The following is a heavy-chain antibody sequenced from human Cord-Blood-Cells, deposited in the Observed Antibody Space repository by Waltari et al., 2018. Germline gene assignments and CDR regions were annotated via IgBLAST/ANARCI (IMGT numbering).Heavy chain of an antibody. J-gene: IGHJ4*02. V-gene: IGHV3-48*03. CDR1: GFTFSSSE. Sequence: EVQLVESGGGLVQPGGSLRLSCAASGFTFSSSEMNWVRQAPGKGLEWVSYISSSGSTIYYADSVKGRFTISRDNAKNSLYLQMNSLRAEDTAVYYCARDGVLLWFGELFDYWGQGTLVTVSS. CDR3: ARDGVLLWFGELFDY. CDR2: ISSSGSTI. D-gene: IGHD3-10*01.